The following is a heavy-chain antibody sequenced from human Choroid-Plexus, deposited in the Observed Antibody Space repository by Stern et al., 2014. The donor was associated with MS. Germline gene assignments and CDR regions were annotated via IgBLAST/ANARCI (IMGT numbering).Heavy chain of an antibody. CDR2: LNPNTGGT. Sequence: VQLVESGAEVKKPGASVKVSCKTSGYIFTGYYIHWVRQAPGQGLQWMAWLNPNTGGTKYAQKFQGRVTMSGDTSISTAYVELSSLTSDDTAVYYCARDQRGITIFGVVTDYYYLGMDVWGQGTTVTVSS. CDR1: GYIFTGYY. CDR3: ARDQRGITIFGVVTDYYYLGMDV. V-gene: IGHV1-2*02. D-gene: IGHD3-3*01. J-gene: IGHJ6*02.